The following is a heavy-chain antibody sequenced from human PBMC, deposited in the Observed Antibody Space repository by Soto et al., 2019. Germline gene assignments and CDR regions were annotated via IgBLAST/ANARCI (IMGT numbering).Heavy chain of an antibody. Sequence: EVQLVESGGGLVQPGGTLRLSCAASGFTFSTYWMHWVRQAPGKGLVWVSRINIDGSTTRYADSVKARFTISRDNPKNTLYLQMNSLRDEYTAVYYCARVRNGDWDFDNWGQGTRVTISS. CDR2: INIDGSTT. V-gene: IGHV3-74*01. J-gene: IGHJ4*02. CDR3: ARVRNGDWDFDN. D-gene: IGHD4-17*01. CDR1: GFTFSTYW.